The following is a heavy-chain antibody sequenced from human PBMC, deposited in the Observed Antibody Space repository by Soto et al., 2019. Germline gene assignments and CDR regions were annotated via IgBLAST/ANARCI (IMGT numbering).Heavy chain of an antibody. V-gene: IGHV4-61*01. D-gene: IGHD3-10*01. CDR2: IYYSGST. CDR3: ARVRWFGELMHGIDV. Sequence: QVQLQESGPGLVKPSETLSLTCTVSGGSVSSGSYYWSWIRQPPGKGLEWIGYIYYSGSTNYNPSLRSRVTISVDTPKNQFSLKLSSVTAADTAVYYCARVRWFGELMHGIDVWGQGTTVTVSS. CDR1: GGSVSSGSYY. J-gene: IGHJ6*02.